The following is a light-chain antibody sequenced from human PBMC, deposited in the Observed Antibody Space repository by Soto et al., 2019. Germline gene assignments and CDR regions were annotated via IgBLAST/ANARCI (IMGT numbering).Light chain of an antibody. Sequence: QSALTQPASVSGSPGQSITISCTGTSSDVGSYNLVSWYQQHPGKAPKLMIYEVSKRPSGVSGRFSGSKSGNTASLTISGLQTEDEADYYCCSYAGSSTYAVFGGGTKLTVL. J-gene: IGLJ7*01. V-gene: IGLV2-23*02. CDR3: CSYAGSSTYAV. CDR2: EVS. CDR1: SSDVGSYNL.